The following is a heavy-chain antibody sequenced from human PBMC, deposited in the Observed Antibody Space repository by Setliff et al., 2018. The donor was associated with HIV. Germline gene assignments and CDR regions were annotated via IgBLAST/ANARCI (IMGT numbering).Heavy chain of an antibody. J-gene: IGHJ6*02. Sequence: PSETLSLTCSVSGGSLSSGSHYCTWLRQAAGKGLEWIGHFYTSGTTNYNPSLESRVTISVDTSKNQFSLKLSSVTAADTAVYYCARLSVRRDYSYSMDVWGQGTTVTVSS. CDR2: FYTSGTT. D-gene: IGHD3-10*01. CDR3: ARLSVRRDYSYSMDV. V-gene: IGHV4-61*09. CDR1: GGSLSSGSHY.